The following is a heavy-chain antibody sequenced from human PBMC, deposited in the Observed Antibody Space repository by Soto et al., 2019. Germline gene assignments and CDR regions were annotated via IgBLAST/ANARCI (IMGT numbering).Heavy chain of an antibody. V-gene: IGHV1-2*02. CDR2: IKPNRGGT. J-gene: IGHJ6*02. CDR3: ARVGGAAAAGGSYGMDV. Sequence: ASVQVSCKASGYTFTGYYMHWVRQAPGKGLERLGWIKPNRGGTTYAQKFQGRVTMTRDTSISTAYMELSRLRSDDTAVYYCARVGGAAAAGGSYGMDVWGQGTTFTVSS. D-gene: IGHD6-13*01. CDR1: GYTFTGYY.